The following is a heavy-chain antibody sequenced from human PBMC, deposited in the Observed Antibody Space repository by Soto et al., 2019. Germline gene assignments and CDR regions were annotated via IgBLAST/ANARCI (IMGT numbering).Heavy chain of an antibody. V-gene: IGHV4-4*02. CDR1: SGSISSSNW. J-gene: IGHJ4*02. CDR3: ARDGALANFDY. D-gene: IGHD2-15*01. CDR2: IYHSGTT. Sequence: PSETLALTCTVSSGSISSSNWWSWVRQPPGKGLEWIGEIYHSGTTNYNPSLKSRVTISVDKSKNQFSLNLSSVTAADTAVYYCARDGALANFDYWGQGTLVTVSS.